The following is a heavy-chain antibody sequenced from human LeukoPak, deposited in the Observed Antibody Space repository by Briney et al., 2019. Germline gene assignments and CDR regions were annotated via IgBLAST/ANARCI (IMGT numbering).Heavy chain of an antibody. CDR1: GGSISSGSYY. V-gene: IGHV4-61*01. D-gene: IGHD3-22*01. J-gene: IGHJ4*02. CDR3: ARAGGYDSSGYIDY. CDR2: IYYSGST. Sequence: SQTLSLTCTVSGGSISSGSYYWSWIRQPPGKGLEWIGYIYYSGSTNYNPSLKSRVTISVDTSKNQFSLKLSSVTAADTAVYYCARAGGYDSSGYIDYWGQGTLVTVSS.